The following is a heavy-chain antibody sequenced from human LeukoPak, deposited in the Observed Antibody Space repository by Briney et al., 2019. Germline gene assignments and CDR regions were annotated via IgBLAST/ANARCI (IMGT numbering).Heavy chain of an antibody. CDR2: ISAYNGNT. Sequence: ASVKVSCKASGYTFTSYGISWVRQAPGQGLEWMGWISAYNGNTNYAQKLQGRVTMTTDTSTSTAYMELRSLRSDDTAVYYCARVRDYDILTGYYYYYYYGMDVWGKGTTVTVSS. CDR1: GYTFTSYG. CDR3: ARVRDYDILTGYYYYYYYGMDV. D-gene: IGHD3-9*01. V-gene: IGHV1-18*01. J-gene: IGHJ6*04.